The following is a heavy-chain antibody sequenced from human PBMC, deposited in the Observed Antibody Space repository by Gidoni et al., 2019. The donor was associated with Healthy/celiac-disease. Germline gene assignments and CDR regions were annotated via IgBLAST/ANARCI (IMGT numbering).Heavy chain of an antibody. CDR2: IYYSGST. CDR3: ARHGPPLRKDIVVVPAAMGVSNYVDY. D-gene: IGHD2-2*01. J-gene: IGHJ4*02. V-gene: IGHV4-39*01. Sequence: QLQLQESGPGLVKPSETLSLTCTVSGGSISSSSYYWGWIRPPPGKGLEWIGSIYYSGSTYYNPSLKSRVTISVDTSKNQFSLKLSSVTAADTAVYYCARHGPPLRKDIVVVPAAMGVSNYVDYWGQGTLVTVSS. CDR1: GGSISSSSYY.